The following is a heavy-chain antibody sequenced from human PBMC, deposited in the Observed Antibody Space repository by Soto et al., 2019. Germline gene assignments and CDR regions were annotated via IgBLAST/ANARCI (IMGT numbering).Heavy chain of an antibody. J-gene: IGHJ4*02. CDR1: GFTFSDHY. CDR2: SRNRAQSYTT. V-gene: IGHV3-72*01. CDR3: VLWVRGVINY. Sequence: EVQLVESGGGLVQPGGSLRLSCATSGFTFSDHYLEWVRQAPGKGLEWVGRSRNRAQSYTTEYAASVKGRFTISRDDSKNSLYLQVNILTTDDTAVYYCVLWVRGVINYWGQGTLVTVSS. D-gene: IGHD3-10*01.